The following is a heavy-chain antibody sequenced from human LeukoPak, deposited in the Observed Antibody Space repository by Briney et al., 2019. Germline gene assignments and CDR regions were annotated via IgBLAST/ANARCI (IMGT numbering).Heavy chain of an antibody. CDR3: ATNYVSSGYYYGEYFQH. V-gene: IGHV3-53*01. CDR2: IYSGGNT. J-gene: IGHJ1*01. Sequence: GGSLRLSCAASGFTFSSYWMSWVRQAPGKGLEWVSVIYSGGNTFYADSVKGRFAISRGKSKNTLYLQMNSLRAEDTAMYYCATNYVSSGYYYGEYFQHWGQGTLVTVSS. CDR1: GFTFSSYW. D-gene: IGHD3-22*01.